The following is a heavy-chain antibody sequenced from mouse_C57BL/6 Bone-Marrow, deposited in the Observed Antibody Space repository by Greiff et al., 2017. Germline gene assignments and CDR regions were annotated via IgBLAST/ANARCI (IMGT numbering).Heavy chain of an antibody. CDR2: IYPGSGST. J-gene: IGHJ2*01. V-gene: IGHV1-55*01. D-gene: IGHD2-4*01. CDR3: ARWFYDYALDY. Sequence: QVQLQQPGAELVKPGASVKMSCKASGYTFTSYWITWVKQRPGQGLEWIGDIYPGSGSTNYNEKFKSKATLTVDTSSSPAYMQLSSLTSEDSAVYYCARWFYDYALDYWGQGTTLTVSS. CDR1: GYTFTSYW.